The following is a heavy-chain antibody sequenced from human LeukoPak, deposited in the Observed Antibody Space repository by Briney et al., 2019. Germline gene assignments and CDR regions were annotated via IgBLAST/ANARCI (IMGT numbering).Heavy chain of an antibody. CDR2: IYSGDTT. D-gene: IGHD5-24*01. V-gene: IGHV3-66*04. Sequence: GGSLRLSCAASGFIVSNNHINWIRQAPGKGLEWVSIIYSGDTTYYSDSVKGRFILSSDNSKNMLYLQMNSLRAEDTAVYYCARPTSGNKGGYNWRFDYWGQGTLVTVSS. CDR1: GFIVSNNH. CDR3: ARPTSGNKGGYNWRFDY. J-gene: IGHJ4*02.